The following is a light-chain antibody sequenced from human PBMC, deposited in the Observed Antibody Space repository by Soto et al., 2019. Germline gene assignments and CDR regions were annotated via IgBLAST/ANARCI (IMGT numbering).Light chain of an antibody. J-gene: IGKJ2*01. CDR2: AAS. V-gene: IGKV1-39*01. Sequence: DIQMTQSPSSLSASVGDRVTITCRASQSIRTYLNWYQQKPGKAPDLLIYAASNLQSGVPSRFSGGGSGTDFTPPISSMQPADFATYYCQQTYSVLPYTFGQGTKLEIK. CDR1: QSIRTY. CDR3: QQTYSVLPYT.